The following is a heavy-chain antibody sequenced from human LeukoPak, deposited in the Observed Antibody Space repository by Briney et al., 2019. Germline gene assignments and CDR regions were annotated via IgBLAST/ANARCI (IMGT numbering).Heavy chain of an antibody. CDR3: AREWDTDRYFDY. J-gene: IGHJ4*02. CDR1: GFTFSSYT. CDR2: IDGSSRYM. V-gene: IGHV3-21*01. D-gene: IGHD5-18*01. Sequence: GGSLRLSCAASGFTFSSYTMHWVRQAPGKGLEWVASIDGSSRYMYYSDSMKGRFTISRANAKNSLYLQINTLRAEDTAVYFCAREWDTDRYFDYWGQGTLVSVSS.